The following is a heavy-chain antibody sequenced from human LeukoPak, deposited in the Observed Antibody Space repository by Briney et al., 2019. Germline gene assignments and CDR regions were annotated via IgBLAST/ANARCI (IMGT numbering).Heavy chain of an antibody. Sequence: PSETLSLTFTVSGGLISRIEYYWSWIRQSPVKGLEWLGHIYHTGTTLYSPHLNNRLTVSVDSSRNQFSLTLNSVTAADTAVYYCASVSVWELATHPGGSFDYWGRGILVTVSS. D-gene: IGHD1-26*01. J-gene: IGHJ4*02. V-gene: IGHV4-30-4*01. CDR3: ASVSVWELATHPGGSFDY. CDR2: IYHTGTT. CDR1: GGLISRIEYY.